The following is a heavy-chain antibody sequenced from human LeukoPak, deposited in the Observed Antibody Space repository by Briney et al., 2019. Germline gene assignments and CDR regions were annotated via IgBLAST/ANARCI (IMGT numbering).Heavy chain of an antibody. J-gene: IGHJ4*02. D-gene: IGHD5-24*01. CDR3: AREKRDGYNYPFDY. V-gene: IGHV4-4*07. CDR1: GGSISSYY. Sequence: PSETLSLTCTVSGGSISSYYWSWIRQPAGKGLEWIGRIYTSGSTNYNPSLKSRVTMSVDTSKNQFSLKLSSVTAADTAVYYCAREKRDGYNYPFDYWGQGTLVTVSS. CDR2: IYTSGST.